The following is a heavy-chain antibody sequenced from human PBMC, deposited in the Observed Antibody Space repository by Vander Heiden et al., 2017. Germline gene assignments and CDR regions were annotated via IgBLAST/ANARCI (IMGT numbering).Heavy chain of an antibody. J-gene: IGHJ5*02. V-gene: IGHV4-30-4*01. CDR2: IYYSGST. CDR1: GGSISSGDYY. D-gene: IGHD3-3*01. CDR3: ASKTTYYDFWSGSRGWFDP. Sequence: QVQLQESGPGLVKPSQTLSLTCTVSGGSISSGDYYWSWIRQPPGKGLEWNGYIYYSGSTYYNPSLKSRVTISVDTSKNQFSLKLSSVTAADTAVYYCASKTTYYDFWSGSRGWFDPWGQGTLVTVSS.